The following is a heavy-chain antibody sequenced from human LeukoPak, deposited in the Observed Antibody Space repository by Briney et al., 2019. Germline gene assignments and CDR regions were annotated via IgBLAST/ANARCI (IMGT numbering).Heavy chain of an antibody. CDR2: INPSGGST. D-gene: IGHD3-16*01. Sequence: PAASVKVSCKASGYTFTSYYVHWVRQAPGQGLEWMGIINPSGGSTSYAQKFQGRVTMTRDTSTSTVYMELSSLRSEDTAVYYCARANVVVGDAFDIWGQGTMVTVSS. CDR1: GYTFTSYY. CDR3: ARANVVVGDAFDI. V-gene: IGHV1-46*01. J-gene: IGHJ3*02.